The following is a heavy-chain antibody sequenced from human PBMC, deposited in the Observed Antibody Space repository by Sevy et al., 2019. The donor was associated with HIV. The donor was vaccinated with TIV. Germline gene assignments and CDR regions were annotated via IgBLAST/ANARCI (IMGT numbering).Heavy chain of an antibody. CDR2: IYPGDSDS. J-gene: IGHJ4*02. D-gene: IGHD1-1*01. Sequence: GESLKISCKGSGYSFSNYWIGWVRQMPGKGLEWMGIIYPGDSDSRYSPSFQGQVTISVEKSISTAYLQWSSLKASDTAMYYCARYGNNAFDYWGQGTLVTVSS. CDR1: GYSFSNYW. V-gene: IGHV5-51*01. CDR3: ARYGNNAFDY.